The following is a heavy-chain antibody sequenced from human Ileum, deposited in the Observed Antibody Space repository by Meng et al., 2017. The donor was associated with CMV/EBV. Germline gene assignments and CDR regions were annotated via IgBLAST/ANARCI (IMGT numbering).Heavy chain of an antibody. J-gene: IGHJ4*02. V-gene: IGHV3-30*04. CDR1: GFTFTSKP. Sequence: CAASGFTFTSKPTPWVRQAPGKGLEWVAVVSHDGSNKYHADSVKGRFTISRDNSKNTLYLQMNSLRVEDTAIYYCAARDGYNSPFDYWGQGTLVTVSS. CDR2: VSHDGSNK. D-gene: IGHD5-24*01. CDR3: AARDGYNSPFDY.